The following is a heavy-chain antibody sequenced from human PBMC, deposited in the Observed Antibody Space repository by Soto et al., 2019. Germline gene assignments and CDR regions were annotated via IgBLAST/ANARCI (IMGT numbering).Heavy chain of an antibody. CDR3: ARAYSGRLPRRADYYFAMDV. J-gene: IGHJ6*02. CDR2: VSGHSRSI. D-gene: IGHD2-15*01. Sequence: GGSLRLSCAASGFTLSNYAMSWVRQAPGKGLEWVSVVSGHSRSIYYADSVRGRFTISRDNSKNTLYLQMNSLRAEDTAVYYCARAYSGRLPRRADYYFAMDVWGQGTTVTVSS. CDR1: GFTLSNYA. V-gene: IGHV3-23*01.